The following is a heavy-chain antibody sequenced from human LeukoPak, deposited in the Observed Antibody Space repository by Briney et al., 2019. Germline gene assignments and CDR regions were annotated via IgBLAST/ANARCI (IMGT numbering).Heavy chain of an antibody. CDR3: ARDPSYDYVWGSYHRYFDY. CDR1: GYTFTGYY. D-gene: IGHD3-16*02. J-gene: IGHJ4*02. Sequence: ASVKVSCKASGYTFTGYYMHWVRQAPGQGLEWMGWINPNSGGTNYAQKFQGRVTMTRDTSINTAYMELRSLRSDDTAVYYCARDPSYDYVWGSYHRYFDYWGQGTLVTVSS. V-gene: IGHV1-2*02. CDR2: INPNSGGT.